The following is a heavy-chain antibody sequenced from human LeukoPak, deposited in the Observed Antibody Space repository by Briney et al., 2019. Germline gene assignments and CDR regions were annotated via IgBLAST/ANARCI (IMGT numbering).Heavy chain of an antibody. CDR1: GGAFSSYA. CDR2: IIPVLDIV. V-gene: IGHV1-69*04. CDR3: ARNPYYYDSSGYHIDY. D-gene: IGHD3-22*01. Sequence: ASVKVSCKASGGAFSSYAINWVRQAPGQGLEWMGRIIPVLDIVNYAQKFQGRVTITADKSTSTAYMEQSSLRAEDTAVYYCARNPYYYDSSGYHIDYWGQGTLVTVSA. J-gene: IGHJ4*02.